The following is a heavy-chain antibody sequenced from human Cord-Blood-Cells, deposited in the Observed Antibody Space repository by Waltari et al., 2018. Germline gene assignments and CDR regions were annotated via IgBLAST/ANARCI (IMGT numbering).Heavy chain of an antibody. Sequence: EVQLVETGGGLLQPGGSLRLSCAASGFTVSSNYMRWVRQAPGKGLEWVSVIYSGGSTYYADSVKGRFTISRDNSKNTLYLQMNSLRAEDTAVYYCARLAVLYSSSSTPFDYWGQGTLVTVSS. D-gene: IGHD6-6*01. J-gene: IGHJ4*02. V-gene: IGHV3-53*02. CDR3: ARLAVLYSSSSTPFDY. CDR2: IYSGGST. CDR1: GFTVSSNY.